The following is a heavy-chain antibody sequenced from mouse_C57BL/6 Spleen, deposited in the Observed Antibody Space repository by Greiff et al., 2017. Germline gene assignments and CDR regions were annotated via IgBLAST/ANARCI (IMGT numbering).Heavy chain of an antibody. J-gene: IGHJ1*03. CDR2: IDPSDSYT. D-gene: IGHD2-12*01. CDR1: GYTFTSYW. V-gene: IGHV1-50*01. Sequence: VQLQQSGAELVKPGASVKLSCKASGYTFTSYWMQWVKQRPGQGLEWIGEIDPSDSYTNYNQKFKGKATLTVDTSYSTAYMQLSSLTSEDSAVYYCARRDYSGYWDFDVWGTGTTVTVSS. CDR3: ARRDYSGYWDFDV.